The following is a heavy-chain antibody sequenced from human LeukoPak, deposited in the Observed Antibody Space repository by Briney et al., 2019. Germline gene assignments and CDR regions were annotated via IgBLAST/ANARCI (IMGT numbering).Heavy chain of an antibody. Sequence: ASVKVSCKASGYTFTAYYMHWVRQAPGQGLEWMGWINPNSGGTNYAQKFQGRVTMTRDTSISTGYMELSRLRSDDTAVYYCAREWLAETVGAFDIWGQGTMVTVSS. D-gene: IGHD3-22*01. J-gene: IGHJ3*02. V-gene: IGHV1-2*02. CDR2: INPNSGGT. CDR1: GYTFTAYY. CDR3: AREWLAETVGAFDI.